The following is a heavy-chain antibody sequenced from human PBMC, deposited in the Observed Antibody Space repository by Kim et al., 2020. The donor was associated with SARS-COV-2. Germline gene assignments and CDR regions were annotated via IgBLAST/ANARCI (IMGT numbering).Heavy chain of an antibody. J-gene: IGHJ6*02. CDR3: ARAPPYYYGSGSPSYYYYGMDV. V-gene: IGHV1-8*01. CDR2: MNPNSGNT. Sequence: ASVKVSCKASGYTFTSYDINWVRQATGQGLEWMGWMNPNSGNTGYAQKFQGRVTMTRNTSISTAYMELSSLRSEDTAVYYCARAPPYYYGSGSPSYYYYGMDVWGQGTTVTVSS. D-gene: IGHD3-10*01. CDR1: GYTFTSYD.